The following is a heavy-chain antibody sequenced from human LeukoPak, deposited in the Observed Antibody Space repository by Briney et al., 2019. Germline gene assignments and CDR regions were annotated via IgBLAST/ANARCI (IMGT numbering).Heavy chain of an antibody. Sequence: SVKVSCKASGGTFSSYAISWVRQAPGQGLEWMGGIIPIFGTANYTQKFQGRVTITADESTSTAYMELSSLRSDDTAVYYCARPGRGYSSYGYWGRGTVVSVSS. CDR2: IIPIFGTA. CDR1: GGTFSSYA. J-gene: IGHJ4*02. D-gene: IGHD5-12*01. CDR3: ARPGRGYSSYGY. V-gene: IGHV1-69*13.